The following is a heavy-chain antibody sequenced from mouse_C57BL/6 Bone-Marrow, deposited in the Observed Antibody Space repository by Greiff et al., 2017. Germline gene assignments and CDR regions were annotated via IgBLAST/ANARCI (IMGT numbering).Heavy chain of an antibody. J-gene: IGHJ2*01. D-gene: IGHD1-1*01. CDR3: TRSLYYGSSWYYFDY. V-gene: IGHV1-15*01. CDR2: IAPETGGT. Sequence: QVQLKESGAELVRPGASVTLSCKASGYTFTDYEMHWVKQTPVHGLEWIGAIAPETGGTAYNQKFKGKAILTADKSSSTAYMVLRSLTSEDSAVYYCTRSLYYGSSWYYFDYWGQGTTLTVSS. CDR1: GYTFTDYE.